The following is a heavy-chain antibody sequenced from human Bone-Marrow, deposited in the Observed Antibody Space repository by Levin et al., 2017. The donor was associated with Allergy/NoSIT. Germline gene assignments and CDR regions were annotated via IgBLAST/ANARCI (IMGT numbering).Heavy chain of an antibody. CDR2: INSSGTKR. CDR3: ARESNRYGYVGYYYYGLDV. D-gene: IGHD5-12*01. Sequence: GESLKISCAASGFTFNRHSMNWVRQAPGKGLEWVSDINSSGTKRFYADSVKGRFTISRDNANNLLYLEMENLRDEDTAVYYCARESNRYGYVGYYYYGLDVWGQGTTVTVSS. CDR1: GFTFNRHS. V-gene: IGHV3-48*02. J-gene: IGHJ6*02.